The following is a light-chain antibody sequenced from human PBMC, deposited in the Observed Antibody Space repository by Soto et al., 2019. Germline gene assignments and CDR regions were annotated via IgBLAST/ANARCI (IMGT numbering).Light chain of an antibody. CDR2: AAS. V-gene: IGKV1-27*01. Sequence: DIQMTQSPSSLSASVGDRVTITCRASQGISNYLAWYQQKPGKVPKLLIYAASTLQSGVPSRFSGSGSGTDFTLTISSLQPEDVATYDCQKYNSAPPAVTFGGGTKVEIK. J-gene: IGKJ4*01. CDR1: QGISNY. CDR3: QKYNSAPPAVT.